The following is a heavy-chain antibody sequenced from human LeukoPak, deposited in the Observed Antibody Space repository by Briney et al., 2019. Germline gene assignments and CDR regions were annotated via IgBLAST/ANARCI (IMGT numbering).Heavy chain of an antibody. V-gene: IGHV3-30*18. CDR1: GFTFSSYG. Sequence: GRSLRLSCAASGFTFSSYGMHWVRQAPGKGLEWVAVISYDGSNKYYADSVKGRFTISRDNSKNTLYLQMNSLRAEDTAVYYCAKDRVDTASGDVWGQGTTVTVSS. D-gene: IGHD5-18*01. CDR2: ISYDGSNK. CDR3: AKDRVDTASGDV. J-gene: IGHJ6*02.